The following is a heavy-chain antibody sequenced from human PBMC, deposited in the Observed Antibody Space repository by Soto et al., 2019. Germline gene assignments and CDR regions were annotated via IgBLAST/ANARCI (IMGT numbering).Heavy chain of an antibody. CDR1: GGSISSSRYY. D-gene: IGHD3-10*01. CDR2: FYYSGST. Sequence: PSETLSLTCTVSGGSISSSRYYWGWIRQPPGKGLEWIGSFYYSGSTYYNPSLKSRVTISVDTSKNQFSLKLSSVTAADTAVYYCARQGNYGSGSYHFDYWGQGTLVTVS. J-gene: IGHJ4*02. CDR3: ARQGNYGSGSYHFDY. V-gene: IGHV4-39*01.